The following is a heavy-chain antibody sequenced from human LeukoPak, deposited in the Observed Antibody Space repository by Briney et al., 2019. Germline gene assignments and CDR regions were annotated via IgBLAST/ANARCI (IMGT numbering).Heavy chain of an antibody. J-gene: IGHJ4*02. D-gene: IGHD6-13*01. Sequence: PGGSLRLSCAASGFTFDDYAMHWVRQAPGKGLEWVSGISWNSGSIGYADSVKGRFTISRDNAKNSLYLQMNSLRAEDTALYYCAKGPYSLSLDHFDYWGQGTQVTVSS. CDR3: AKGPYSLSLDHFDY. V-gene: IGHV3-9*01. CDR2: ISWNSGSI. CDR1: GFTFDDYA.